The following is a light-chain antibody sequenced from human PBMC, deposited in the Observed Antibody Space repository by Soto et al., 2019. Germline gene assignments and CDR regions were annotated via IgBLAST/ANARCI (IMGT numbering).Light chain of an antibody. J-gene: IGKJ3*01. V-gene: IGKV1-39*01. CDR1: QSISNY. CDR3: QESYNTVT. Sequence: DLQMTQSPSSLSASVGDRVIITCRASQSISNYLNWYQQRPGKAPKLLIYAASYLQSGVPSRFSGTGSGTDFTLTISSLQPEDFATYYCQESYNTVTFGPGTKVDIK. CDR2: AAS.